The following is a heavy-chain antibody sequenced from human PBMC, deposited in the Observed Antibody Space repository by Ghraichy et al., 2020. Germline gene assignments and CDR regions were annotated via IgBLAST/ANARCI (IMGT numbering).Heavy chain of an antibody. CDR2: IYHSQTT. V-gene: IGHV4-31*03. CDR1: GGSIRSGGYY. CDR3: ARGGDTAIVSDY. Sequence: SETLSLTCSVSGGSIRSGGYYWNWIRQQPGMGLEWIGYIYHSQTTYYNPSLRSRLSISVDPSKNQFSLTLSSVTAADTAVYFCARGGDTAIVSDYWGRGTLVIVSS. J-gene: IGHJ4*02. D-gene: IGHD5-18*01.